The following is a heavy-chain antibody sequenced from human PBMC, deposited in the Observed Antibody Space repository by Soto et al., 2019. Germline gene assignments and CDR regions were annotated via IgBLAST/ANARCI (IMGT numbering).Heavy chain of an antibody. CDR3: ARSSGGNFGIIIEGSNWFDP. CDR2: INPHGGST. Sequence: GASVKVSCTAPGDTFTSYYLNWVRQAPGQGLEWMGVINPHGGSTKYAQKFQGRITMTRDTSRSTVYMELGSLRSDDTAIYYCARSSGGNFGIIIEGSNWFDPWGQGTLVTVSS. D-gene: IGHD3-3*01. J-gene: IGHJ5*02. V-gene: IGHV1-46*01. CDR1: GDTFTSYY.